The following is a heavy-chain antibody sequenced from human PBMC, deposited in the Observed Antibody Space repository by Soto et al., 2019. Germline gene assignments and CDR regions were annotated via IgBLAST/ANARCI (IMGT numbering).Heavy chain of an antibody. V-gene: IGHV3-48*01. D-gene: IGHD5-18*01. CDR2: ISSSSSTI. CDR1: VFTFSSYS. CDR3: ARERSGTAMANYFDY. Sequence: GGSLRLSCAASVFTFSSYSMNWVRQAPGKGLEWVSYISSSSSTIYYADSVKGRFTISRDNAKNSLYLQMNSLRAEDTAVYYCARERSGTAMANYFDYWGQGTPVTVSS. J-gene: IGHJ4*02.